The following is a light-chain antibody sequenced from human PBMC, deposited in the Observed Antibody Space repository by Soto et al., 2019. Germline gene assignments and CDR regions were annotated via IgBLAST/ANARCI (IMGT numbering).Light chain of an antibody. CDR3: QQYNNWPPYT. Sequence: EIVMTQSPATLSVSPGERATLSCRASQSVSNNLAWYQQKPGQAPRLLIFGASTRATGIPARFSGSGSGTEFTLTISSLESEDFAVYYCQQYNNWPPYTFGQGTKLEIK. CDR2: GAS. CDR1: QSVSNN. V-gene: IGKV3-15*01. J-gene: IGKJ2*01.